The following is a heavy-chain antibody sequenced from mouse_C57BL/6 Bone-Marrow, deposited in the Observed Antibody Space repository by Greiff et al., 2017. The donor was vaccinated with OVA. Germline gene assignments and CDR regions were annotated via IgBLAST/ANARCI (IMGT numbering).Heavy chain of an antibody. CDR3: ARITTVVAKMGFDY. CDR2: ISDGGSYT. CDR1: GFTFSSYA. Sequence: EVKLMESGGGLVKPGGSLKLSCAASGFTFSSYAMSWVRQTPEKRLEWVATISDGGSYTYYPDNVKGRFTISRDNAKNNLYLQMSHLKSEDTAMYYCARITTVVAKMGFDYWGQGTTLTVSS. J-gene: IGHJ2*01. V-gene: IGHV5-4*03. D-gene: IGHD1-1*01.